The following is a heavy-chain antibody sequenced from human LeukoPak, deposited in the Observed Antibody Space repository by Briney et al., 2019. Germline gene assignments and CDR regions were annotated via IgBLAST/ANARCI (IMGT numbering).Heavy chain of an antibody. J-gene: IGHJ4*02. Sequence: ASVKVSCKASGYTFTSYGISWVRQAPGQGLEWMGWISAYNGNTNYAQKLQGRVTMTTDTSTSIAYMELRSLRSDDTAVYYCARDYLAVAGKAFDYWGQGTLVTVSS. D-gene: IGHD6-19*01. CDR3: ARDYLAVAGKAFDY. CDR2: ISAYNGNT. CDR1: GYTFTSYG. V-gene: IGHV1-18*01.